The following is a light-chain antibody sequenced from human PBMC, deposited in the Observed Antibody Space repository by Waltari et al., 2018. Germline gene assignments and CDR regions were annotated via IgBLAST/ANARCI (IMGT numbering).Light chain of an antibody. CDR1: RGISNS. CDR2: DAS. CDR3: QQCYGTPYT. V-gene: IGKV1-NL1*01. Sequence: DIKMTQSPSSLSASVGDRVIITCQASRGISNSLAWYQQKPGKAPNLLLYDASRLETGVPSRFSGSGSGTDYTLTISSLQPEDFATYYCQQCYGTPYTFGQGTKLEIK. J-gene: IGKJ2*01.